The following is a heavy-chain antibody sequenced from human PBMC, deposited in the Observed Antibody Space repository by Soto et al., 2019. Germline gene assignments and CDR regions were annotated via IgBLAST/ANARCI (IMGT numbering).Heavy chain of an antibody. CDR2: VSYSGDT. J-gene: IGHJ3*01. CDR1: GGPISRLY. CDR3: ATEGFGELGVFDV. Sequence: SEMVFLTCTFCGGPISRLYWSWIRQSPGKRLEWIGHVSYSGDTRYNPSLKSRVTISLETSMNQFSLKVNSVTAADTAVYYCATEGFGELGVFDVWGQGTVVSV. V-gene: IGHV4-59*03. D-gene: IGHD3-10*01.